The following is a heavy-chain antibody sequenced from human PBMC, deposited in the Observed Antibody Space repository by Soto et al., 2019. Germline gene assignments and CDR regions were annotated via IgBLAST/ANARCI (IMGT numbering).Heavy chain of an antibody. CDR1: GGSVNSGSYY. CDR3: ARDYDYFDY. Sequence: PSETLSLTCTVSGGSVNSGSYYWSWIRQPPGKGLEWIGYVYYTGRTNYNPSLKSRVTISVDTSKNQFSLMLTSVTAADTAVYYCARDYDYFDYWGQGTLVTVS. CDR2: VYYTGRT. J-gene: IGHJ4*02. V-gene: IGHV4-61*01. D-gene: IGHD3-16*01.